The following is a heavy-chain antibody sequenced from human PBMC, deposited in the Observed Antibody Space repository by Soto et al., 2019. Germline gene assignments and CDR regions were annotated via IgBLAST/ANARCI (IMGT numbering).Heavy chain of an antibody. CDR2: INPNSGGT. J-gene: IGHJ6*02. Sequence: ASVKVSCKASGYTFTGYYMHWVRQAPEQGLEWMGWINPNSGGTNYAQKFQGWVTMTRDTCXSTAYMELSRLRSDDTAVYYCARARGYDFWSGYYTPLYYYYGMDVWGQGTTVTVSS. V-gene: IGHV1-2*04. CDR1: GYTFTGYY. CDR3: ARARGYDFWSGYYTPLYYYYGMDV. D-gene: IGHD3-3*01.